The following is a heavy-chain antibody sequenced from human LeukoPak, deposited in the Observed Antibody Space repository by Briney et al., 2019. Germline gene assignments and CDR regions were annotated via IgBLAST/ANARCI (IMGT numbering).Heavy chain of an antibody. D-gene: IGHD3-16*01. CDR3: AKDRPIKGGFDP. J-gene: IGHJ5*02. CDR2: VNWHGTA. CDR1: GFTFEDYT. Sequence: GGSLRLSCVASGFTFEDYTMHWVRQAPGKTLEWVSLVNWHGTAYYTDSVKGRFTISRDNSKSTLYLLMNSLSAEDTGIYYCAKDRPIKGGFDPWGQGTPVTVSS. V-gene: IGHV3-43*01.